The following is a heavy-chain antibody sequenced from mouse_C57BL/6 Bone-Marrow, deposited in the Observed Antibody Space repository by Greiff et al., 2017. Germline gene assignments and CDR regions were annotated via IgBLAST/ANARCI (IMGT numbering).Heavy chain of an antibody. CDR2: INPNNGGT. J-gene: IGHJ3*01. V-gene: IGHV1-26*01. D-gene: IGHD3-2*02. CDR3: ARGTAQATTWFAY. Sequence: VQLQQSGPELVKPGASVKISCKASGYTFTDYYMNWVKQSHGTSLEWIGDINPNNGGTSYNQKFKGKATLTVATSSSTAYMELRSLTSEDSAVYYCARGTAQATTWFAYWGQGTLVTVSA. CDR1: GYTFTDYY.